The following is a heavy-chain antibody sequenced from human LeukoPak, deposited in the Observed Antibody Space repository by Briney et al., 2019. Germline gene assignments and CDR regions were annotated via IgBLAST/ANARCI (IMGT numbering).Heavy chain of an antibody. J-gene: IGHJ5*02. V-gene: IGHV3-7*01. D-gene: IGHD6-13*01. CDR2: IKQDGSEK. CDR1: GFIFDNYE. CDR3: ARDGLSSSWYENYWFDP. Sequence: PGGSLRLSCTASGFIFDNYEMNWVRQAPGKGLEWVANIKQDGSEKYYVDSVKGRFTISRDNAKNSLYLQMNSLRAEDTAVYYCARDGLSSSWYENYWFDPWGQGTLVTVSS.